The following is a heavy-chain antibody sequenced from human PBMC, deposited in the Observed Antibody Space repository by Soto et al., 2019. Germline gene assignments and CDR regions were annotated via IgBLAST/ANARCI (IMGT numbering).Heavy chain of an antibody. V-gene: IGHV4-4*02. CDR2: IYHSGST. CDR1: GGSISSSNW. D-gene: IGHD6-6*01. Sequence: SETLSLTCAVSGGSISSSNWWSWVRQPPGKGLEWIGEIYHSGSTNYNPSLKSRVTISVDKSKNQFSLKLSSVTAADTAVYYCARILEYSSSLYLEDYWGQGTLVTVSS. CDR3: ARILEYSSSLYLEDY. J-gene: IGHJ4*02.